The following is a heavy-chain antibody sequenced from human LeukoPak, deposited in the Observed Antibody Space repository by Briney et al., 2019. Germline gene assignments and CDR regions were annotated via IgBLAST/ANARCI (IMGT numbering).Heavy chain of an antibody. Sequence: GASVKVSCKASGYTFTSYAISWVRQAPGQGLEWLGWISAYNGNTHYAQKLQGRLTLTTDTSANTAYMELRSLRSDDTAVYFCVRDDYDSLPHYFDFWGQGTLVTVSS. CDR2: ISAYNGNT. CDR3: VRDDYDSLPHYFDF. CDR1: GYTFTSYA. V-gene: IGHV1-18*01. D-gene: IGHD3-22*01. J-gene: IGHJ4*02.